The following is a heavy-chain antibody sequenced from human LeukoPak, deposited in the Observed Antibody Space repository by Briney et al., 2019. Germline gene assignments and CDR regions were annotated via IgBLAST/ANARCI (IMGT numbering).Heavy chain of an antibody. J-gene: IGHJ4*02. CDR2: IYYSGST. V-gene: IGHV4-59*05. CDR1: GGSISSYY. D-gene: IGHD3-10*01. CDR3: ARSPSLWFGGQGY. Sequence: SETLSLTCTVSGGSISSYYWSWIRQPPGKGLEWIGSIYYSGSTYYNPSLKSRVTISVDTSKNQFSLKLSSVTAADTAVYYCARSPSLWFGGQGYWGQGTLVTVSS.